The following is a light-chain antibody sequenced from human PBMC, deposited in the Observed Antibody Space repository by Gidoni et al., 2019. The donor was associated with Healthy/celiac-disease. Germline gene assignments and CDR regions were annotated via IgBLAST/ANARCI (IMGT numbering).Light chain of an antibody. CDR3: QQSYSTPPKT. J-gene: IGKJ1*01. CDR2: AAS. Sequence: DIQMTQSPSSQSASVGDRVTITCRASQSISSYLNWYQQKPGKAPKLLIYAASSLQSGVPSRFSGSGSGTDFTLTISSLQPEYFATYYCQQSYSTPPKTFGQGTKVEIK. CDR1: QSISSY. V-gene: IGKV1-39*01.